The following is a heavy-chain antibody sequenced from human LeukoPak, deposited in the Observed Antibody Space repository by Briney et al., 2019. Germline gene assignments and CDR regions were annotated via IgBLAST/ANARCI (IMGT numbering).Heavy chain of an antibody. D-gene: IGHD6-13*01. CDR2: ISAYNGNT. J-gene: IGHJ4*02. V-gene: IGHV1-18*04. CDR1: GYTFTSYG. Sequence: GASVKVSCKASGYTFTSYGVSWVQQAPGQGLEWMGWISAYNGNTNYAQNLQGRVTMTTDTSTSTAYMELRSLRSDDTAVYYCARDRAAAGTVSIVAYWGQGTLVTVSS. CDR3: ARDRAAAGTVSIVAY.